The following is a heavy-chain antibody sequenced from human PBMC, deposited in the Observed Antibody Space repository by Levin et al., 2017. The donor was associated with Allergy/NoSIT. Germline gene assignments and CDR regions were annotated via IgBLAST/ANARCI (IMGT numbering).Heavy chain of an antibody. J-gene: IGHJ6*02. CDR1: GYIFASYG. Sequence: ASVKVSCKASGYIFASYGISWVRQAPGQGLEWMGWISAYNGNTNYAQKVQGRVTMTTDTSTSTAYMELRSLRSDDTAVYYCAREGEGVGGNYDFWEGRLRPYDYNGMDVWGQGTTVTVSS. CDR2: ISAYNGNT. V-gene: IGHV1-18*01. D-gene: IGHD3-3*01. CDR3: AREGEGVGGNYDFWEGRLRPYDYNGMDV.